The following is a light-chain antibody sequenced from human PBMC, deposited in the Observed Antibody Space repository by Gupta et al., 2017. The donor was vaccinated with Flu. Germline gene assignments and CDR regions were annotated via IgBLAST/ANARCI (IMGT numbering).Light chain of an antibody. Sequence: VRTSPPLSLPVTSGAPSSISCRSSQSLLHSNGYNYLDWYLQKPGESPQLLIYLGSNRAYGVPDRFSGSGSGTDFTLKISRVEDEDVGVYYCMQDRHTPRTFGQGTKVEIK. CDR3: MQDRHTPRT. V-gene: IGKV2-28*01. CDR1: QSLLHSNGYNY. J-gene: IGKJ1*01. CDR2: LGS.